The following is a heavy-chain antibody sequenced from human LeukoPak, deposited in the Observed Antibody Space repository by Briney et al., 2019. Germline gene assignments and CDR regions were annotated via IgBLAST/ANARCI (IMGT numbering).Heavy chain of an antibody. CDR1: GFTFSDYY. J-gene: IGHJ6*03. CDR3: ARAPGGRHYYYYYMEV. Sequence: GESLRLSCAASGFTFSDYYMSWIRQAPGKGLEWVSYISSSGSTIYYADSVKGRFTISRDNAKNSLYLQMNSLRAEDTAVYYCARAPGGRHYYYYYMEVWGKGTTVTVSS. CDR2: ISSSGSTI. V-gene: IGHV3-11*04. D-gene: IGHD3-16*01.